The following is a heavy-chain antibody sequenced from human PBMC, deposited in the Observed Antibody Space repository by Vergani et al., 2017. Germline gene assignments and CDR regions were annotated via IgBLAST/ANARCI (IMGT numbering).Heavy chain of an antibody. CDR1: GGPTSSGGYS. CDR2: IYHSGST. D-gene: IGHD1-1*01. Sequence: QVQLQESGPGLVKPSQTLSLTCAVPGGPTSSGGYSWSWIRQPPGKGLEWIGYIYHSGSTYYNPSLKSRVTISVDSSKNQFSLKLSSVTAADTAVYYCARKNYNWNVHDYWGQGTLVTVSS. CDR3: ARKNYNWNVHDY. V-gene: IGHV4-30-2*01. J-gene: IGHJ4*02.